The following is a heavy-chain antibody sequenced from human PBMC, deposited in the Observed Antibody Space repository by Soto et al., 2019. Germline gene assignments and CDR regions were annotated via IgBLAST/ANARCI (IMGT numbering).Heavy chain of an antibody. CDR2: IYHSGST. V-gene: IGHV4-30-4*01. CDR3: ARLRWETENNWFDP. D-gene: IGHD1-26*01. J-gene: IGHJ5*02. Sequence: QVQLQESGPGLVRPSQTLSLTCTVSGDSINSVDHYWSWIRQPPGKGLEWMGYIYHSGSTHHNPSLSSRLTISIDTSTNRFSLNLTSVTAADTAVYFCARLRWETENNWFDPWGQGALVTVSS. CDR1: GDSINSVDHY.